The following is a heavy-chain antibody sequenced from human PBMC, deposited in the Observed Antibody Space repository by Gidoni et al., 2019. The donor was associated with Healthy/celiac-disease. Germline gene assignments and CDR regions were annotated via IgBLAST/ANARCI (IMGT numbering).Heavy chain of an antibody. CDR3: ARDVPKYYYDSSGYYYGDY. V-gene: IGHV3-48*01. J-gene: IGHJ4*02. Sequence: EVQLVESGGGLVQPGGSLRLSGAASVFPFRRYSLNWVRQAPGKGLEWVSYMSRSSSTIDYADSVKGRFTISRDNAKNSLYLQMNSLRAEDTAVYYCARDVPKYYYDSSGYYYGDYWGQGTLVTVSS. CDR1: VFPFRRYS. CDR2: MSRSSSTI. D-gene: IGHD3-22*01.